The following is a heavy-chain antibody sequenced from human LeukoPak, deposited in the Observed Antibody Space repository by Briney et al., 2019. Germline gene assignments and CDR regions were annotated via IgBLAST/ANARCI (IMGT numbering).Heavy chain of an antibody. CDR2: ISSSSSYI. CDR1: GFTFTSYS. D-gene: IGHD5-24*01. CDR3: ARSRDGYNHAFDI. V-gene: IGHV3-21*01. Sequence: GGSLRLSCAASGFTFTSYSMNWVRQAPGKGLEWVSSISSSSSYIYYADSVKGRFTISRDNAKNSLYLQMNSLRAEDTAVYYCARSRDGYNHAFDIWGQGTMVTVSS. J-gene: IGHJ3*02.